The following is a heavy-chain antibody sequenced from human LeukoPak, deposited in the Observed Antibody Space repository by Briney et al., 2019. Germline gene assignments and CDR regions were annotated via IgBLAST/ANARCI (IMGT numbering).Heavy chain of an antibody. CDR3: ARDFNPTVVTGDAFDI. CDR1: GYSISSGYY. Sequence: PSETLSLTCTVSGYSISSGYYWGWIRQPPGKGLEWIGSIYYSGSTYYNPSLKSRVTISVDTSKNQFSLKLSSVTAADTAVYYCARDFNPTVVTGDAFDIWGQGTMVTVSS. CDR2: IYYSGST. D-gene: IGHD4-23*01. J-gene: IGHJ3*02. V-gene: IGHV4-38-2*02.